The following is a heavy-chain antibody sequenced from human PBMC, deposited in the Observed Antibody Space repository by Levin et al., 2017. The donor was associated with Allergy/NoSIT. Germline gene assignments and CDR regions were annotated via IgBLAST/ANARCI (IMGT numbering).Heavy chain of an antibody. V-gene: IGHV4-59*11. CDR3: ATLGYSGFYSHYATDV. D-gene: IGHD2-15*01. J-gene: IGHJ6*02. CDR2: VSKSGTT. CDR1: GDSISSHY. Sequence: TSETLSLTCTVSGDSISSHYWSWIRQPPGKGLEWIGYVSKSGTTNYNPSLRSRATISVDTSKNQLSLKLSSVSAADTAVYYCATLGYSGFYSHYATDVWGQGTTVTVSS.